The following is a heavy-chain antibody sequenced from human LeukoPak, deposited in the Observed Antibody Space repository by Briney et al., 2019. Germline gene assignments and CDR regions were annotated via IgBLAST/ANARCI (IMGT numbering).Heavy chain of an antibody. Sequence: GGSLRLSCAASGFTFSTYGMHWVRQAPGKGLEWVAIIWYDGSTKYYAESVKGRLTISRDNSQNMLYLQMNSLRAEDTAVYYCARVSDYSNYFDFWGQGTLVTVSS. D-gene: IGHD4-11*01. CDR3: ARVSDYSNYFDF. V-gene: IGHV3-33*01. J-gene: IGHJ4*02. CDR1: GFTFSTYG. CDR2: IWYDGSTK.